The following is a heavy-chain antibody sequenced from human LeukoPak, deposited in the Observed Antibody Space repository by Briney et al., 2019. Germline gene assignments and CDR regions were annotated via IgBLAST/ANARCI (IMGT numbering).Heavy chain of an antibody. CDR1: GYTFTSYD. V-gene: IGHV1-8*01. J-gene: IGHJ6*02. CDR2: MNPNSGNT. D-gene: IGHD6-13*01. Sequence: ASVKVSCKASGYTFTSYDINWVRQATGQGLEWMGWMNPNSGNTGYAQKFQGRVTMTRNTSISTAYMELSSLRSEDTAVYYCASGRVIPGSSHLNAYYYYYGMDVWGQGTTVTVSS. CDR3: ASGRVIPGSSHLNAYYYYYGMDV.